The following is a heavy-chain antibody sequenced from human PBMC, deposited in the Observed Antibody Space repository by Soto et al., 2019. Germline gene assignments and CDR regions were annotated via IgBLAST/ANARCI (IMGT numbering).Heavy chain of an antibody. J-gene: IGHJ4*02. CDR3: ARFVILASIPISSDF. Sequence: SETLSLTCSLSGGSVSSSSYYRGWVRQPPGKGLEWIGSVYYSGSTYYNPSLESRVTISVDKSKNQFSLKLMSLSAADTAVYYCARFVILASIPISSDFCGKGILVT. CDR1: GGSVSSSSYY. V-gene: IGHV4-39*01. D-gene: IGHD2-21*01. CDR2: VYYSGST.